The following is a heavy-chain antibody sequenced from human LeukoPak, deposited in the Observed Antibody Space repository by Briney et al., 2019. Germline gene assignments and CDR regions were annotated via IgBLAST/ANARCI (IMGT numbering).Heavy chain of an antibody. D-gene: IGHD2-15*01. CDR2: IRYDGSNK. Sequence: GGSLSLSCAASGFPFSSYGMHWVRQAPGKGLEGVAFIRYDGSNKYYADSVKGRFTISRDNSKNTLYLQMNSLRAEDTAVYYCASQFVGSRSPTDYWGQGTLVTVSS. J-gene: IGHJ4*02. V-gene: IGHV3-30*02. CDR3: ASQFVGSRSPTDY. CDR1: GFPFSSYG.